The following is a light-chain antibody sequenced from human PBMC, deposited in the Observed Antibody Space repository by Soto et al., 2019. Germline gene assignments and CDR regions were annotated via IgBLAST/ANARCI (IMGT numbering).Light chain of an antibody. CDR1: QSVSSN. CDR3: QQYFEWPPMT. Sequence: EIVITHSPATLSVSQWEIATLSCRASQSVSSNLAWYQQKPGQAPRLLISGASTRAAGISDRFRGSGSGTEFTLTISSLRSEDSAIYYCQQYFEWPPMTFGQGTKVDIK. CDR2: GAS. J-gene: IGKJ1*01. V-gene: IGKV3-15*01.